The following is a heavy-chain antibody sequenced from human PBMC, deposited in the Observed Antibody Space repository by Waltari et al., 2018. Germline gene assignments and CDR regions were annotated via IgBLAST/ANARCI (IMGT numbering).Heavy chain of an antibody. J-gene: IGHJ4*02. CDR1: GFTFSSYS. Sequence: EVQLVESGGGLVKPGGSLRLSCAGSGFTFSSYSMNWVRQAPGKGLEWVSSISSSSSYIYYADSVKGRFTISRDNAKNSLYLQMNSLRAEDTAVYYCARQGSCCYADYWGQGTLVTVSS. CDR2: ISSSSSYI. V-gene: IGHV3-21*01. CDR3: ARQGSCCYADY. D-gene: IGHD2-15*01.